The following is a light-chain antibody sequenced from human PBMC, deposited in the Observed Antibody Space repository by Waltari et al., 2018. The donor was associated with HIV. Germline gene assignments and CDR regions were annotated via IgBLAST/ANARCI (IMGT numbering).Light chain of an antibody. CDR3: QQYINRPPYT. Sequence: EIVMTQSPATLSVSPGGRATLSCRASQSVSSNLAWYQQKPGQAPRLLIYGASTRATGVPARFSGSGSGTEFTLTISSLQSEDFAVYYCQQYINRPPYTFGQGTKLEI. J-gene: IGKJ2*01. V-gene: IGKV3-15*01. CDR1: QSVSSN. CDR2: GAS.